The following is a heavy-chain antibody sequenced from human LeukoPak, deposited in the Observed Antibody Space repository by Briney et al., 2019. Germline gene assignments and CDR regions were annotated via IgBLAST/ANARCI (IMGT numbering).Heavy chain of an antibody. D-gene: IGHD5-24*01. CDR2: ISSSSSTI. CDR1: GFTFSSYS. CDR3: ARVKMAQDAFDI. V-gene: IGHV3-48*01. J-gene: IGHJ3*02. Sequence: GGSLRLSCAASGFTFSSYSMNWVRQAPGKGLEWVSYISSSSSTIYYADSVKGRSTISRDNAKNSLYLQMNSLRAEDTAVYYCARVKMAQDAFDIWGQGTMVTVSS.